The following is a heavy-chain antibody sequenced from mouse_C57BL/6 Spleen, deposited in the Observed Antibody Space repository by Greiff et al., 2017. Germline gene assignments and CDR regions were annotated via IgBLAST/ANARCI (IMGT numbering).Heavy chain of an antibody. Sequence: EVHLVESGGGLVKPGGSLKLSCAASGFTFSSYAMSWVRQTPEKRLEWVATISDGGSYTYYPDNVKGRFTISRDNAKNNLYLQMSHLKSEDTAMYYCARDSGYYLDYWGQGTTLTVSS. CDR1: GFTFSSYA. J-gene: IGHJ2*01. V-gene: IGHV5-4*01. CDR2: ISDGGSYT. CDR3: ARDSGYYLDY. D-gene: IGHD2-2*01.